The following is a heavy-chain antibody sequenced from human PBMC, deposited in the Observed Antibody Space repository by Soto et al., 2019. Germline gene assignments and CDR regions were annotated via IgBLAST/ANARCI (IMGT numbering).Heavy chain of an antibody. CDR3: ARIGVVPAAYYYYYMDV. J-gene: IGHJ6*03. CDR1: GGSISSGGYY. CDR2: IYYSGST. D-gene: IGHD2-2*01. V-gene: IGHV4-31*03. Sequence: QVQLQESGPGLVKPSQTLSLTCTVSGGSISSGGYYWSWIRQHPGKGLEWIGYIYYSGSTYYNPSLKSRVTIAVVTSKNQFSLKLSSVTAADTAVYYCARIGVVPAAYYYYYMDVWGKGTTVTVSS.